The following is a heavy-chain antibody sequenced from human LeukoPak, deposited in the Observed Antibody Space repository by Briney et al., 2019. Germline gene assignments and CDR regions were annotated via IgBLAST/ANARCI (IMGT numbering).Heavy chain of an antibody. CDR3: ARDWGVGTMVRGVPDWFDP. Sequence: ASVKVSCKVSGYTLTESMHWVRQAPGKGREGMGGFDRENGETIYAQKFQGRDTITADKSTSTAYMELSSLRSEDTAVYYCARDWGVGTMVRGVPDWFDPWGQGTLVTVSS. J-gene: IGHJ5*02. CDR2: FDRENGET. V-gene: IGHV1-24*01. CDR1: GYTLTES. D-gene: IGHD3-10*01.